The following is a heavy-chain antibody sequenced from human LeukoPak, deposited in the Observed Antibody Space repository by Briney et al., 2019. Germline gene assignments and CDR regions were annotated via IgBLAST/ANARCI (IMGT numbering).Heavy chain of an antibody. CDR3: ARAWGSADY. CDR1: KFIFSDYY. CDR2: ISGGGETI. V-gene: IGHV3-11*01. Sequence: GGSLRLSCAASKFIFSDYYMSWTRQAPGKGLEWLSYISGGGETIYYADSVKGRFTISRDNAKNSLYLQMNSLRAEDTAVYYCARAWGSADYWGQGTQVTVSS. D-gene: IGHD7-27*01. J-gene: IGHJ4*02.